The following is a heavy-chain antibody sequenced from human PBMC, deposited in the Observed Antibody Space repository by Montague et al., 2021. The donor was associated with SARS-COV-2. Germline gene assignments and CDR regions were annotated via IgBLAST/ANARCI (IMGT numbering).Heavy chain of an antibody. CDR3: ARDGVLRYFDWLGGRYGMDV. D-gene: IGHD3-9*01. J-gene: IGHJ6*02. CDR1: GGSTSGYY. Sequence: SETLSLTCTVSGGSTSGYYWMWIRQAPGKGLQWIGWIYDGGVTGFNPSLKGRVTSSLDTSKNQFSLNLTSVTAADTAVYYCARDGVLRYFDWLGGRYGMDVWGQGTTVTVSS. V-gene: IGHV4-59*01. CDR2: IYDGGVT.